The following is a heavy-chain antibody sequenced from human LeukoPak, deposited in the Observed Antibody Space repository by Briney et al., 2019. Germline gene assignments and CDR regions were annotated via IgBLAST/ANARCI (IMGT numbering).Heavy chain of an antibody. J-gene: IGHJ4*02. CDR2: INPDGSTI. CDR3: ATAGNYRFDY. V-gene: IGHV3-74*01. D-gene: IGHD1-7*01. CDR1: GFTFSNYW. Sequence: GSLRLSCAASGFTFSNYWVHWVRQAPGKGLVWVSRINPDGSTINYADSVKGRFTISRDNAKNTLYLQMNSLRAEDTAVYYCATAGNYRFDYWGQGTLVTVSS.